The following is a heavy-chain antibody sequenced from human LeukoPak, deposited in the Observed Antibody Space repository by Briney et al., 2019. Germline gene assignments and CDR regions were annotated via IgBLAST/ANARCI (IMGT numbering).Heavy chain of an antibody. J-gene: IGHJ6*02. Sequence: KTSETLSLTCSVSGGSINSYHWSWIRQSPQKGLGWSGYVSDSGSSNYNPSLNSRVIISLDTSKSRFSLKLSSVTAADTAVYYCARLDMIVVGDIMDVWGQGTTVIVSS. CDR3: ARLDMIVVGDIMDV. CDR2: VSDSGSS. D-gene: IGHD3-22*01. CDR1: GGSINSYH. V-gene: IGHV4-59*08.